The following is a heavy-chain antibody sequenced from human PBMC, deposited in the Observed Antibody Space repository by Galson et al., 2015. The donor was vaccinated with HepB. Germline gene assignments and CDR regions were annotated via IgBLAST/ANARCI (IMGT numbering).Heavy chain of an antibody. V-gene: IGHV3-48*03. CDR3: AKIWGSGS. CDR1: GFTFSNYE. CDR2: ISDSGSRR. J-gene: IGHJ4*02. Sequence: SLRLSCAASGFTFSNYEMQWVRQALGKGLEWVALISDSGSRRYYADSVKGRFTISRDNAKNSLYLQMNSLRAEETAVYYCAKIWGSGSGGQGTLVTVSS. D-gene: IGHD3-16*01.